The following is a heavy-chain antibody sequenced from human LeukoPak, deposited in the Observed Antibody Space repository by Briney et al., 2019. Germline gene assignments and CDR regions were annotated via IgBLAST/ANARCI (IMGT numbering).Heavy chain of an antibody. CDR3: AKDLLDKAYYFHY. J-gene: IGHJ4*02. CDR1: GFTFSSYG. CDR2: IWYDGSNK. Sequence: GGSLRLSCAASGFTFSSYGMHWVRQAPGKGLDWVAFIWYDGSNKYYADSVRGRFTISRDNSKNTLYLQMNSLRGEDTAVYYCAKDLLDKAYYFHYWGQGTLVTVSS. V-gene: IGHV3-30*02.